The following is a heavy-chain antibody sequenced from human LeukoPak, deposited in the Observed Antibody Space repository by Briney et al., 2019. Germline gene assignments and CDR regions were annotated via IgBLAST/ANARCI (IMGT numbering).Heavy chain of an antibody. V-gene: IGHV3-23*01. CDR2: ISETGGTI. D-gene: IGHD1-14*01. J-gene: IGHJ6*02. CDR3: AKVRTYFYHGLDV. Sequence: GGSLRLSCAASGFTFSNYAMSWVRQAPGKGLEWVSAISETGGTIHYADSVRGRFTISRDNSKNTLYLQVNSLGAEDTAVYYCAKVRTYFYHGLDVWGQGTTVTVSS. CDR1: GFTFSNYA.